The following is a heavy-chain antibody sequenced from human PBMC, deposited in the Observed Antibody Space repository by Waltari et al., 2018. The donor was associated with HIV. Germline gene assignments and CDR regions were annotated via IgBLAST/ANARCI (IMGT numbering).Heavy chain of an antibody. V-gene: IGHV4-59*08. CDR3: AIHRGYYYYGMDV. J-gene: IGHJ6*02. CDR1: GGSISSYY. D-gene: IGHD3-10*01. Sequence: QVQLQESGPGLVKPSETLSLTCTVSGGSISSYYWSWIRQPPVKGLEWIGYIYYSGSTNYTPSLKSRVTISVDTSKNQFSLKLSSVTAADTAVYYCAIHRGYYYYGMDVWGQGTTVTVSS. CDR2: IYYSGST.